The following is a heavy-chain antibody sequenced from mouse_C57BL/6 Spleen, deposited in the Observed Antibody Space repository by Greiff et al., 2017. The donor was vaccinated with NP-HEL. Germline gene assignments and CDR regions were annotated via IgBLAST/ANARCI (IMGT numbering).Heavy chain of an antibody. CDR3: ARQYDYDGRAWFAY. CDR1: GFTFSSYT. CDR2: ISGGGGNT. V-gene: IGHV5-9*01. J-gene: IGHJ3*01. Sequence: EVMLVESGGGLVKPGGSLKLSCAASGFTFSSYTMSWVRQTPEKRLEWVATISGGGGNTYYPDSVKGRFTISRDNAKNTLYLQMSSLRSEDTALYYCARQYDYDGRAWFAYWGQGTLVTVSA. D-gene: IGHD2-4*01.